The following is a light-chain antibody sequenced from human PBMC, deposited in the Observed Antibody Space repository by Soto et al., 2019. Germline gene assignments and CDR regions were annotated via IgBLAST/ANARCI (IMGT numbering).Light chain of an antibody. J-gene: IGKJ5*01. Sequence: EIVMTQSPGTLSLSPGERATLSCRASQSVGSSLAWFQQKPGQAPRLLIYDASNRATGIPPRFSGSGSGTDFTLTISSLEPEDFAVYYCQQRSSWPPTITFGQGTRLEIK. CDR2: DAS. CDR3: QQRSSWPPTIT. CDR1: QSVGSS. V-gene: IGKV3-11*01.